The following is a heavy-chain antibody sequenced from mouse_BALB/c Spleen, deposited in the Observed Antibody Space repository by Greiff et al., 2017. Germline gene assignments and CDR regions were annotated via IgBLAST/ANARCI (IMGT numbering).Heavy chain of an antibody. CDR1: GFNINDYY. J-gene: IGHJ4*01. Sequence: EVQLQQSGAELVRPGASVKLSCKASGFNINDYYMHWVKQRPEQGLEWIGWIDPENGNTIYDPKFQGKASITADTSSNTAYLQLSSLTSEDTAVYYCARWGGSYAMDYWGQGTSVTVSS. CDR3: ARWGGSYAMDY. CDR2: IDPENGNT. V-gene: IGHV14-1*02.